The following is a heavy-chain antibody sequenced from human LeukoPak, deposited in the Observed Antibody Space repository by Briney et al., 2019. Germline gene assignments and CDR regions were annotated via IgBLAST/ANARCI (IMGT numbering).Heavy chain of an antibody. J-gene: IGHJ4*02. V-gene: IGHV3-48*01. CDR2: ISSSSSTI. CDR1: GFTFSSYS. Sequence: GRSPRLSCAASGFTFSSYSMNWVRQAPGKGLEWVSYISSSSSTINYADSVRGRFTISRDNAKNSLYLQMNSLRVEDTALYYCARDWSMDYWGQGTLVTVSS. CDR3: ARDWSMDY.